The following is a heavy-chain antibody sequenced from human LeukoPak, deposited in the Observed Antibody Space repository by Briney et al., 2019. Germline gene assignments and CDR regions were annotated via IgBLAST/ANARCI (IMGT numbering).Heavy chain of an antibody. D-gene: IGHD3-3*01. CDR3: ARARLDFWGGEAFDI. V-gene: IGHV3-21*01. CDR1: GFTFRSYS. J-gene: IGHJ3*02. CDR2: ISSYSSYI. Sequence: KPGGSLRLYCAASGFTFRSYSLNWVRPAPGKGLAWVSSISSYSSYIYYSDSVKGRLTISTDNTTNSLYLQMNSLRAEDTAVYYCARARLDFWGGEAFDIWGQGTMVTVSS.